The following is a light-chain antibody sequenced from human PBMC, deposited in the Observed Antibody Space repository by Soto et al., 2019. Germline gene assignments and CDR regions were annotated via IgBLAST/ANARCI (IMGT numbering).Light chain of an antibody. V-gene: IGKV3-20*01. CDR3: HQYSSSTKT. CDR1: QSVSSTY. CDR2: GAS. Sequence: EIVLTQSPGTLSLSPGERATLPCRASQSVSSTYLAWYQQRPGQAPRLLIYGASSRATGIPDRFSGSGSGTDFTLTISRLEPEDFAVYYCHQYSSSTKTFGQGTKVDIK. J-gene: IGKJ1*01.